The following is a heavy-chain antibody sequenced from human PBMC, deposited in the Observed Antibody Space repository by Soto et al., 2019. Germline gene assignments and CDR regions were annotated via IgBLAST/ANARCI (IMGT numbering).Heavy chain of an antibody. V-gene: IGHV1-2*06. CDR1: GYTFTGYY. Sequence: ASVKVSCKASGYTFTGYYMYWVRQAPGQGLEWMGRINPDGGATNYAQKFQGRVTMTRDTSIKTAYMELGGLKSDDTAVYYCARVWVGASIDGMDVWGLGTTVTVSS. J-gene: IGHJ6*02. CDR2: INPDGGAT. CDR3: ARVWVGASIDGMDV. D-gene: IGHD1-26*01.